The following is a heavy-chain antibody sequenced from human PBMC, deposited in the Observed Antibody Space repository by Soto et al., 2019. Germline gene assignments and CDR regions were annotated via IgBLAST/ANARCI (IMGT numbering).Heavy chain of an antibody. CDR3: ARSPMVRGVISNWFDP. CDR2: INAGNGNT. Sequence: ASVKVSCKASGYTFTSYAMHWVRQAPGQRLEWMGWINAGNGNTKYSQKFQGRVTITRDTSASTAYMELSSLRSEDTAVYYCARSPMVRGVISNWFDPWGPGTLVTVSS. J-gene: IGHJ5*02. V-gene: IGHV1-3*01. D-gene: IGHD3-10*01. CDR1: GYTFTSYA.